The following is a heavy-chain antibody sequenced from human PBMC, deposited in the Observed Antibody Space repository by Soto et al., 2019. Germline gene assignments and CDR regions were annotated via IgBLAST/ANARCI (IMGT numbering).Heavy chain of an antibody. CDR3: ARDAKKVTWYYRMDV. V-gene: IGHV4-59*01. CDR1: GGSISSYY. J-gene: IGHJ6*02. Sequence: SETLSLTCTVSGGSISSYYWSWIRQPPGKGLEWIGHIFYSGSTEYNPSLKSRVTISVDTSKTQFSLKMSSVTAADTAVYYCARDAKKVTWYYRMDVWGQGSTVTVSS. CDR2: IFYSGST. D-gene: IGHD2-21*02.